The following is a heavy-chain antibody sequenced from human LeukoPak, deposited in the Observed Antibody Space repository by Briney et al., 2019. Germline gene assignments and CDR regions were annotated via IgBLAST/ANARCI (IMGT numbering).Heavy chain of an antibody. J-gene: IGHJ5*02. Sequence: SETLSLTCAVYGGSFSGYYWSWIRQPPGKGLEWIGEINHSGSTNYNPSLKSRVTISVDTSKNQFSLKLSSVTAADTAVYYCARGRDWLRWFDPWGQGTLVTVSS. CDR1: GGSFSGYY. CDR2: INHSGST. CDR3: ARGRDWLRWFDP. D-gene: IGHD3/OR15-3a*01. V-gene: IGHV4-34*01.